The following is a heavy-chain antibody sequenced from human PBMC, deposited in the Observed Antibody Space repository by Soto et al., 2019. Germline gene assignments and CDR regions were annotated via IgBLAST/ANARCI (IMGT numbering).Heavy chain of an antibody. CDR2: INPATGAA. Sequence: QLHLVQSGAVVKKPGASVTVSCSASGYPVTAYYMHWVRQAPGRGLEWMGGINPATGAAKYTQTFPGRVTMTGETSTSSVFMELSGLTSEDTAVFYCARGGGVGVAGSAAFDMWGQGTLVTVSS. D-gene: IGHD3-3*01. CDR3: ARGGGVGVAGSAAFDM. CDR1: GYPVTAYY. J-gene: IGHJ3*02. V-gene: IGHV1-2*02.